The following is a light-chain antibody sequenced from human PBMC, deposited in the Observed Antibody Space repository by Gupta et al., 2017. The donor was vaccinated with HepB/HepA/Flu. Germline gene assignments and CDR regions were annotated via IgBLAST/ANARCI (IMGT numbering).Light chain of an antibody. CDR1: QSIAHNF. V-gene: IGKV3-20*01. Sequence: EIVLTQSPGTLFLSPGERATLSCRASQSIAHNFLTWYQQKPGQAHRLLIYGASNRATGFPDRFSGSASGADFTLNISVLDPEDFGYYYCQLDGNSPETFGQGTKVENK. CDR3: QLDGNSPET. CDR2: GAS. J-gene: IGKJ1*01.